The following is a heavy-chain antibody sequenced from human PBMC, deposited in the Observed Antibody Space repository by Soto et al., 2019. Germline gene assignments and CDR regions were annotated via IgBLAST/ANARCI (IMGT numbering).Heavy chain of an antibody. CDR1: GYTFTSYA. CDR2: INAGNGNT. CDR3: ARGLIAAAGKTPFDP. Sequence: ASVKVFCKASGYTFTSYAMHWVRLAPGQRLEWMGWINAGNGNTKYSQKFQGRVTITRDTSASTAYMELSSLRSEDTAVYYCARGLIAAAGKTPFDPWGQGALVTVSS. J-gene: IGHJ5*02. V-gene: IGHV1-3*01. D-gene: IGHD6-13*01.